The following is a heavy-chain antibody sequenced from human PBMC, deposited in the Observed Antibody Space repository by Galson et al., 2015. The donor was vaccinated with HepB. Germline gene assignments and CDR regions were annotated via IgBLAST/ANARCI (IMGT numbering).Heavy chain of an antibody. V-gene: IGHV3-48*01. J-gene: IGHJ4*02. Sequence: SLRLSCAASGFTSSTFSMNWVRQAPGKGLEWVSYISSSSRTIYYADSVRGRFTISRDNAKNSLFLRMNSLRAEDTAVYYCTRDRGMARPNGIDYWGQGILVTVSP. CDR3: TRDRGMARPNGIDY. D-gene: IGHD5-24*01. CDR2: ISSSSRTI. CDR1: GFTSSTFS.